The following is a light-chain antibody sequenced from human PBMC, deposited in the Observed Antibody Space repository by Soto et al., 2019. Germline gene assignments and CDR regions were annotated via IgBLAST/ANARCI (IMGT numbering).Light chain of an antibody. CDR2: GAS. CDR1: QSINTS. Sequence: DIQMTQSPSSLSASVGDRVTITCRASQSINTSLNWYQQQPGKAPKVLLYGASSLQGGVPSRFSGSGSGSDFTLTITSLQPEDFAIYYCQQTYSPPSITFGQGTRLRL. CDR3: QQTYSPPSIT. V-gene: IGKV1-39*01. J-gene: IGKJ5*01.